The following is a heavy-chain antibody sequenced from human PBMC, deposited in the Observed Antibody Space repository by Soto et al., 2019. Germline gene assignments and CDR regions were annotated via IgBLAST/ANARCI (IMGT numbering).Heavy chain of an antibody. CDR2: ISAYNGNT. V-gene: IGHV1-18*01. J-gene: IGHJ5*02. D-gene: IGHD6-13*01. Sequence: ASVKVSCKASGYTFTSYGISWVRQAPGQGLEWMGWISAYNGNTNYAQKLQGRVTMTTDTSASTAYMELRSLRSDDTAVYYCARDEIAAAGTEFDPWGQGTLVTVSS. CDR3: ARDEIAAAGTEFDP. CDR1: GYTFTSYG.